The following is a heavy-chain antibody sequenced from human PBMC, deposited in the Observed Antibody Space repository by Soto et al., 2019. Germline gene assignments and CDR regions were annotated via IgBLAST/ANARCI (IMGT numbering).Heavy chain of an antibody. CDR3: VRDEMVVATGSRTWHYYYGMDV. J-gene: IGHJ6*02. Sequence: ASVKVSCKSSGGTFSTYAISWVRQAPGQGLEWMGGIIPIFGTANYAQKFQGRVTITADESTTTAYMELISLRSGDTAVYYCVRDEMVVATGSRTWHYYYGMDVWGQGTTVTVS. CDR2: IIPIFGTA. D-gene: IGHD2-15*01. V-gene: IGHV1-69*13. CDR1: GGTFSTYA.